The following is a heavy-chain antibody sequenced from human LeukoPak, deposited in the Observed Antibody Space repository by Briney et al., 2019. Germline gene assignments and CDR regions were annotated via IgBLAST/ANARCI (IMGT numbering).Heavy chain of an antibody. CDR3: AKDLGWELPAEAY. CDR1: GFTFKKYV. J-gene: IGHJ4*02. CDR2: IYGSGVSI. D-gene: IGHD1-26*01. V-gene: IGHV3-23*01. Sequence: GGSLSLSCVASGFTFKKYVMNWVRQAPGKGLEWLATIYGSGVSISYADSVKGRFTISRDNSNNTLYLQMNSLRAEDTAMYYCAKDLGWELPAEAYWGQGILVTVSS.